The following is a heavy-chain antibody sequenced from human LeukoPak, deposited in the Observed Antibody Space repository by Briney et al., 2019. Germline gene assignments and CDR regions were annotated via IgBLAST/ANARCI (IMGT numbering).Heavy chain of an antibody. CDR1: GYTFTSYG. V-gene: IGHV1-2*06. J-gene: IGHJ4*02. CDR2: INPNSGGT. CDR3: ARRIAAAGHFDY. Sequence: ASVKVSCKASGYTFTSYGISWVRQAPGQGLERMARINPNSGGTNYAQKFQGRVTMTRDTSISTAYMELSSLRSDDTAAFYCARRIAAAGHFDYWGQGTLVTVSS. D-gene: IGHD6-13*01.